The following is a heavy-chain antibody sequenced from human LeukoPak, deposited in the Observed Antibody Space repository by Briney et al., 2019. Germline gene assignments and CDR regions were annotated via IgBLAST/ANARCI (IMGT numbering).Heavy chain of an antibody. CDR2: IKQDGSEK. V-gene: IGHV3-7*02. D-gene: IGHD3/OR15-3a*01. J-gene: IGHJ4*02. Sequence: GGSLRLSCAASGFTFSSYWMSWVRQAPGKGLEWVANIKQDGSEKYYVDSVKGRFTISRDNAKNTLYLQMNSLRAEDTVVYYCARGLVPGFLDYWGQGTPVTVSS. CDR1: GFTFSSYW. CDR3: ARGLVPGFLDY.